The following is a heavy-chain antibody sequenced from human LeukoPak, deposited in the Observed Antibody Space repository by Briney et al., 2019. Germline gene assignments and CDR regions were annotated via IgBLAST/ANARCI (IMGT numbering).Heavy chain of an antibody. CDR2: IYFTGST. D-gene: IGHD2-15*01. V-gene: IGHV4-39*07. CDR3: AKYGLSYCSGSECIPH. Sequence: GSLRLSCAASDFSFITYAMSWVRQPPGKGLEWIGSIYFTGSTYYNPSLKSRVTISVDTSKNQFSLKLTSVTAADTAVYYCAKYGLSYCSGSECIPHWGQGTLVTVSS. CDR1: DFSFITYA. J-gene: IGHJ4*02.